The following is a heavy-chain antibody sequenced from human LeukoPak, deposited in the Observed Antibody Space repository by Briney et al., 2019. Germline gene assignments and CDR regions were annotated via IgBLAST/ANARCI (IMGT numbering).Heavy chain of an antibody. J-gene: IGHJ4*02. V-gene: IGHV3-66*01. CDR3: ARDLGTDRDY. Sequence: GGSLRLSCAASGFTFSDYYMSWVRQAPGKGLEWVSVIYSGGSTYYADSVKGRFTISRDNSKNTLYLQMNSLRAEDTAVYYCARDLGTDRDYWGQGTLVTVSS. D-gene: IGHD1-1*01. CDR1: GFTFSDYY. CDR2: IYSGGST.